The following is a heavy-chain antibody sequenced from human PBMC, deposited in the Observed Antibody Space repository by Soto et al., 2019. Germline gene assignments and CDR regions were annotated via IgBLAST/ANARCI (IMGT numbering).Heavy chain of an antibody. D-gene: IGHD6-13*01. CDR3: ARATKVGYNWFDP. CDR2: INHSGST. V-gene: IGHV4-34*01. J-gene: IGHJ5*02. CDR1: GGSFSGYY. Sequence: QVQLQQWGAGLLKPSETLSLTCAVYGGSFSGYYWSWIRQPPGKGLEWIGEINHSGSTNYNPSLKSRFTISVDTSKNQFSLKLSSVTAADTAVYYCARATKVGYNWFDPWGQGTLVTVSS.